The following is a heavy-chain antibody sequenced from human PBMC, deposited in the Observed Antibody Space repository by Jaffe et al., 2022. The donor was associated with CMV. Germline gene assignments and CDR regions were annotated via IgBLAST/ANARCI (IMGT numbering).Heavy chain of an antibody. D-gene: IGHD3-3*01. CDR2: INPDNGNT. Sequence: QIHLVQSGVEVKKPGASVTLSCKASGYNFASHGISWLRQAPGEGLEWLGWINPDNGNTFYTEKIQGRVAMTTDKSSTTVYMELRSLKNDDTAMYYCARDSLGSLEWIWGQGTLVTVSS. V-gene: IGHV1-18*04. CDR3: ARDSLGSLEWI. CDR1: GYNFASHG. J-gene: IGHJ4*02.